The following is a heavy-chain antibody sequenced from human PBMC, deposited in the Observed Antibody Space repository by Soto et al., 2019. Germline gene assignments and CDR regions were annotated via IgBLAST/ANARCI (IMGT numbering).Heavy chain of an antibody. CDR2: IYWDDDK. CDR1: GFSLSTSGVG. CDR3: AHSRWLVLSVLANWFDP. D-gene: IGHD6-19*01. J-gene: IGHJ5*02. Sequence: QITLKESGPTLVKPTQTLTLTCTFSGFSLSTSGVGVGWIRQPPGKALEWLALIYWDDDKRYSPSLKSRLTIPKDTSKNQVVLTMTNMDPVDTATYYCAHSRWLVLSVLANWFDPWGQGTLVTVSS. V-gene: IGHV2-5*02.